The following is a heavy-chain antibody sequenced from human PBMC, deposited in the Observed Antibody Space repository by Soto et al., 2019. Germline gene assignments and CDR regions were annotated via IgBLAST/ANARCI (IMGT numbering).Heavy chain of an antibody. Sequence: GGSLRLFCAASGVTFSSYSIHWVRQAPCKGLEWVEVISYDGIHKYYADSLTGIFTIHRENYKTTVYLQISSLRDEDTGVYYCAGNHVLETWGQGTVLTVSS. D-gene: IGHD1-1*01. CDR1: GVTFSSYS. J-gene: IGHJ4*02. CDR2: ISYDGIHK. CDR3: AGNHVLET. V-gene: IGHV3-30*04.